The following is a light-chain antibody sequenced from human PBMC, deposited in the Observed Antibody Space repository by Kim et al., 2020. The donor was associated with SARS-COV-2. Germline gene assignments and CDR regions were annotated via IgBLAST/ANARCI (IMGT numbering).Light chain of an antibody. CDR1: RSNIGAGYD. J-gene: IGLJ2*01. CDR3: QSYDVNLSGSL. CDR2: GNF. Sequence: QGATLSCAGTRSNIGAGYDVHWYQQLPGKAPRLIIFGNFTRPSGVPDRFSGSKSVTSASLTITGLRTEDDADYFCQSYDVNLSGSLFGGGTKLTVL. V-gene: IGLV1-40*01.